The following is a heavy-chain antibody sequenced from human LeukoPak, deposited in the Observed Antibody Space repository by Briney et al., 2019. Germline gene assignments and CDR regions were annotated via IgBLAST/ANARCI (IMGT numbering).Heavy chain of an antibody. CDR3: ARDLSESKPSGWYNTFDY. J-gene: IGHJ4*02. CDR2: INSDGSST. CDR1: GFTFSSYW. D-gene: IGHD6-19*01. V-gene: IGHV3-74*01. Sequence: SGGSLRLSCAASGFTFSSYWMHWVRHAPGKGLVWVSRINSDGSSTSYADSVKGRYTISRDNAKNTLYLQMNSLRAEDTAVYYCARDLSESKPSGWYNTFDYWGQGTLVTVSS.